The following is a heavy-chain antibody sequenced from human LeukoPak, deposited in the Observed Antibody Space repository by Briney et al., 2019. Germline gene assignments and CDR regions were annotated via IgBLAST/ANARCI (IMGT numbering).Heavy chain of an antibody. D-gene: IGHD3-22*01. CDR3: ARDHGSYYYDSSGYLGDAFDI. CDR2: TYYRSKWYN. CDR1: GDSVSSNSAA. Sequence: SQTLSLTCAISGDSVSSNSAAWNWIRQSPSRGLEWLRRTYYRSKWYNDYAVSVKSRITINPDTSKNQFSLQLNSVTPEDTAVYYCARDHGSYYYDSSGYLGDAFDIWGQGTMVTVSS. J-gene: IGHJ3*02. V-gene: IGHV6-1*01.